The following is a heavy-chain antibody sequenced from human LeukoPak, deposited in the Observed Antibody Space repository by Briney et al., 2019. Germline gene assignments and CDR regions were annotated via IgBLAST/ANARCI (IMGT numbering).Heavy chain of an antibody. CDR2: IYSGGST. Sequence: GGSLRLSCAASGFTVSSNYMSWVRQAPGKGLEWVSVIYSGGSTYYADSVKGRFTISRDNSKNTLYLQMNSLRAEDTAVYYCAGVDTAPYNWFDPWGQGTLVTVSS. CDR3: AGVDTAPYNWFDP. J-gene: IGHJ5*02. D-gene: IGHD5-18*01. V-gene: IGHV3-53*01. CDR1: GFTVSSNY.